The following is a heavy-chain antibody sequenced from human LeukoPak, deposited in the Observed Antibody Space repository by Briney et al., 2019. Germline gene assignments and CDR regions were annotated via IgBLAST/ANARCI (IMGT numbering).Heavy chain of an antibody. CDR3: ARKVVPAAIWYYFDY. D-gene: IGHD2-2*01. V-gene: IGHV3-21*01. J-gene: IGHJ4*02. Sequence: PGGSLRLSCAASGFTFSSYSMNWVRQAPGKGLEWVSSISSSGSYIYYADSVKGRFTISRDNAKNSLYLQMNSLRAEDTAVYYCARKVVPAAIWYYFDYWGQGTLVTVSS. CDR1: GFTFSSYS. CDR2: ISSSGSYI.